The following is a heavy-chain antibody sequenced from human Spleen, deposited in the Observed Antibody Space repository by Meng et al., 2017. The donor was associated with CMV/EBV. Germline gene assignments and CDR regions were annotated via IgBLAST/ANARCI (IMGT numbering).Heavy chain of an antibody. J-gene: IGHJ2*01. CDR1: YNFNNYW. CDR2: IYPGDSET. Sequence: YNFNNYWVGWVRQMPGIGREWKEVIYPGDSETRYRPSFQGQDTISADKSNSTVYLQWNGLKASNTAIYYCARHRAGRVGGAITWYFDIWGRGTLVTVSS. CDR3: ARHRAGRVGGAITWYFDI. D-gene: IGHD2-21*01. V-gene: IGHV5-51*01.